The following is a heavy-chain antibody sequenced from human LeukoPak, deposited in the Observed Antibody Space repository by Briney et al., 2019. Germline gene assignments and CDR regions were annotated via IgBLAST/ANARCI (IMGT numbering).Heavy chain of an antibody. J-gene: IGHJ3*02. CDR2: INPTVGDT. CDR1: GYTLTSYY. D-gene: IGHD6-13*01. Sequence: GASVTVSYKASGYTLTSYYMHWVRQAPGQGLEWMGIINPTVGDTIYAQKFQGRVTMTRDMSTSTVYMELSSLRSDDTAVDYCARYGFSSSWQGGWHAFDIWGQGTMVTVSS. V-gene: IGHV1-46*01. CDR3: ARYGFSSSWQGGWHAFDI.